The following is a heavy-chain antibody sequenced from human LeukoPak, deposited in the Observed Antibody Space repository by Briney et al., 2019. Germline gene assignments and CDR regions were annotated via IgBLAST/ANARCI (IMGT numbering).Heavy chain of an antibody. J-gene: IGHJ4*02. D-gene: IGHD1-26*01. Sequence: GGSLRLSCEASGFTFSSYWMSWVRQAPGKGLEWVAGIKQDGSEKYYVDSVKGRFTISRDNAKNSLYLQMDSLRAEDTAVYYCAKDTDSGSYYWLDYWGQGTLVTVSS. V-gene: IGHV3-7*01. CDR1: GFTFSSYW. CDR3: AKDTDSGSYYWLDY. CDR2: IKQDGSEK.